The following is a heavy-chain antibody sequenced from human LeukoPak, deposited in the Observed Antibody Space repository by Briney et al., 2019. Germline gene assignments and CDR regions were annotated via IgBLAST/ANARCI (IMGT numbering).Heavy chain of an antibody. D-gene: IGHD3-22*01. Sequence: SETLSLTCTVSGDAISSYYWSWVRQPAGQGLEWNGRFYTSEATNYNPSLKSRVTMSVDTSKNQFSLRLRSVTAADSAVYYCAREALIEGFYYYMDVWGKGTTVTVSS. CDR1: GDAISSYY. J-gene: IGHJ6*03. CDR2: FYTSEAT. CDR3: AREALIEGFYYYMDV. V-gene: IGHV4-4*07.